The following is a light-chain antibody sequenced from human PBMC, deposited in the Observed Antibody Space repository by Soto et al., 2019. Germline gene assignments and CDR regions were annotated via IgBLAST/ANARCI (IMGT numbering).Light chain of an antibody. CDR2: EAS. J-gene: IGKJ2*01. V-gene: IGKV1-5*03. CDR1: QSINNW. CDR3: QQYDSDSST. Sequence: DIQMTQSPSTLSASVGDRVTITCRASQSINNWLAWYQQKPGKAPKLLIYEASSLLSGVPSRFSGSGSGTEFTLTISSLQPDDFGDYYCQQYDSDSSTFGPGTKLDI.